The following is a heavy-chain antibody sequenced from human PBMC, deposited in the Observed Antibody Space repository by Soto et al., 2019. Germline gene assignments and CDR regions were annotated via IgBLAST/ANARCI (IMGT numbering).Heavy chain of an antibody. Sequence: SETLSLTCTVSGGSISSSSYYWGWIRQPPGKGLEWIGSIDYSGSTYYNPSLKSRVTISVDTSKNQFSLKLSSVTAADTAVYYCARLNGILDYWGQGTLVTVSS. V-gene: IGHV4-39*01. D-gene: IGHD3-3*02. J-gene: IGHJ4*02. CDR3: ARLNGILDY. CDR2: IDYSGST. CDR1: GGSISSSSYY.